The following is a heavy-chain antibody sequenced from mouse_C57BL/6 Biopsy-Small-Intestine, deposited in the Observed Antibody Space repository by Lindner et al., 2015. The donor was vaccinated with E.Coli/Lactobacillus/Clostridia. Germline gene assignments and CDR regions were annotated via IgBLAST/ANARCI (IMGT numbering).Heavy chain of an antibody. Sequence: VQLQESGGGLVKPGGSLKLSCAASGFTFSDYGVHWVRQAPEKGLEWIAYISRGGGTIYYADTVKGRFTISRDNAKNTLFLQMTSLRSEDTAMYFCARRGEDYFAMDYWGQGTSVTVSA. CDR2: ISRGGGTI. J-gene: IGHJ4*01. CDR1: GFTFSDYG. V-gene: IGHV5-17*01. CDR3: ARRGEDYFAMDY.